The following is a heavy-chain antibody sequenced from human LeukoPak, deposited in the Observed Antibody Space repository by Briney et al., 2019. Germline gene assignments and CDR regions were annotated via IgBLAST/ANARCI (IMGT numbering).Heavy chain of an antibody. CDR1: GYSFTSYW. Sequence: GESLKISCKGSGYSFTSYWIGWVRQMPGKGLEWMGIIYPGDSDTRYSPSFQGQVTISADKSISTAYLQWSSLKASDTAMYYCARAPDYYDSSGYILGYFDYWGQGTLVTVSS. CDR3: ARAPDYYDSSGYILGYFDY. J-gene: IGHJ4*02. D-gene: IGHD3-22*01. V-gene: IGHV5-51*01. CDR2: IYPGDSDT.